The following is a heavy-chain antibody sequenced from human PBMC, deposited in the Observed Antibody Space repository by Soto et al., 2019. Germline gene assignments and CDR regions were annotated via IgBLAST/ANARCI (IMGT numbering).Heavy chain of an antibody. D-gene: IGHD6-6*01. CDR2: MNPDTDFGNT. CDR3: ARTSSWSNSYYGLDA. J-gene: IGHJ6*02. Sequence: QVQLVQSGAEVKKPGASVKVSCKASGYNFISYDINWVRQAPGQGLEWMGWMNPDTDFGNTGYAPKFQGRVTMTRDTSTNTAYMELSSLRSDDTAIYYCARTSSWSNSYYGLDAWGQGTTVIVSS. V-gene: IGHV1-8*01. CDR1: GYNFISYD.